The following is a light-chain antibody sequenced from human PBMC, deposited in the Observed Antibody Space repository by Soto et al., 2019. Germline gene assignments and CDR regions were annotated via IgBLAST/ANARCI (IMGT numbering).Light chain of an antibody. CDR1: NIESYS. CDR2: DDT. CDR3: CSYAGSYTYV. J-gene: IGLJ1*01. V-gene: IGLV3-21*02. Sequence: SYELTQPPSVSVAPGQTARITCGGNNIESYSVHWYQQKPGQAPVLVVHDDTDRPSGIPQRFSGSKSGNTASLTISGLQAEDEADYYCCSYAGSYTYVFGTGTKLTVL.